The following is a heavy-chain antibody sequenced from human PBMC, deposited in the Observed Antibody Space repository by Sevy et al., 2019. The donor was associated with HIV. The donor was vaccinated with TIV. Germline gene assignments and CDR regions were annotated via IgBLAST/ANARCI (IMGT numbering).Heavy chain of an antibody. J-gene: IGHJ4*02. CDR2: ISYDGSNK. CDR1: GFSFSSYA. Sequence: GGSLRLSCAASGFSFSSYAMHWVRQAPGKGLEWVAVISYDGSNKYYADSVKGRFTISRDNSKNTLYLQMNSLRAEDTAVYYCARGSGYFDYWGQGILVTVSS. V-gene: IGHV3-30-3*01. CDR3: ARGSGYFDY. D-gene: IGHD3-22*01.